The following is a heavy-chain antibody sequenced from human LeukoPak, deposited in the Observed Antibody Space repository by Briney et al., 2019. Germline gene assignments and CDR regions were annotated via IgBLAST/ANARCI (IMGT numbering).Heavy chain of an antibody. CDR3: ARGRYYGSGSYEFDY. J-gene: IGHJ4*02. CDR2: IGTAGDT. CDR1: GFTFSSYD. D-gene: IGHD3-10*01. Sequence: GGSLRLSCAASGFTFSSYDMHWVRQATGKGLEWVSAIGTAGDTYYPGSVKGRFTISRENAKNSLYLQMNSLRAGDTAVYYCARGRYYGSGSYEFDYWGQGTLVTVSS. V-gene: IGHV3-13*01.